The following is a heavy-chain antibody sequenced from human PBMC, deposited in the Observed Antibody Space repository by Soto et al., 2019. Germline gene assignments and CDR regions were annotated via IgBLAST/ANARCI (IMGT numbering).Heavy chain of an antibody. Sequence: SETLSLTCTVSGGSISSYYWSWIRQPPGKGLEWIGYIYYSGSTNSNPSLKSRVTISVDTSKNQFSLKLSSVTAADTAVYYCARLGVTTIPKPISYYYYYMDVWGKGTTVTVSS. CDR3: ARLGVTTIPKPISYYYYYMDV. CDR2: IYYSGST. CDR1: GGSISSYY. V-gene: IGHV4-59*08. J-gene: IGHJ6*03. D-gene: IGHD4-4*01.